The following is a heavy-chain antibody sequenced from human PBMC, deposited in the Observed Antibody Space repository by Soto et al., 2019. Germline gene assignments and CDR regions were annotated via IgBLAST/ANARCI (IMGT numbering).Heavy chain of an antibody. CDR3: AKDKGSNAELAH. CDR1: GLIFSSYG. J-gene: IGHJ4*02. D-gene: IGHD1-7*01. Sequence: QVQLVESGGGVVQPGRSLRLSCAGSGLIFSSYGMHWVRQAPGKGLEWVAVISYDGFNKYYGDSVKGRFTISRDNSKNTLYLQMNSLRAEDTAVYYCAKDKGSNAELAHWGQGTLVTVSS. CDR2: ISYDGFNK. V-gene: IGHV3-30*18.